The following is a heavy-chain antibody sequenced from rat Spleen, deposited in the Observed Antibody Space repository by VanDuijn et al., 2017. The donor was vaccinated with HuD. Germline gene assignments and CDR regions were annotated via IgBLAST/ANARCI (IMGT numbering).Heavy chain of an antibody. J-gene: IGHJ2*01. CDR3: ARPANYGGGYYFDY. CDR1: GSSITSNY. CDR2: ISYSGYT. Sequence: EVQLQESGPGLVKPSQSLSLTCSVTGSSITSNYWGWIRKFPGHKLEWMGYISYSGYTSYNPSLKSRISITRDTSKNQFFLQLNSVTTEDTATYYCARPANYGGGYYFDYWGQGVMVTVSS. D-gene: IGHD1-11*01. V-gene: IGHV3-1*01.